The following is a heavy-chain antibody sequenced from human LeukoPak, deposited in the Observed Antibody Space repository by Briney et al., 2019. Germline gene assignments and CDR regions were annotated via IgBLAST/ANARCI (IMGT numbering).Heavy chain of an antibody. CDR1: GFIFSSYG. CDR2: IRYDGSNK. V-gene: IGHV3-30*02. J-gene: IGHJ4*02. Sequence: PGGSLRLSCAASGFIFSSYGMHWVRQAPGKGLEWVAFIRYDGSNKYYADSVKGRFTISRDNSKNTLYLQMNSLRAEDTAVYYCAKDKMVRGVIITVLFDYWGQGTLVTVSS. D-gene: IGHD3-10*01. CDR3: AKDKMVRGVIITVLFDY.